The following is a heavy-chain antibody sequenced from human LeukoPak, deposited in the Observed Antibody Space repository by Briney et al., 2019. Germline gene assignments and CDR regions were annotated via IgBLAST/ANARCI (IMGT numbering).Heavy chain of an antibody. Sequence: GGSLRLSCTASGFTFSNSWMTWVRRVPGRGLEWVANIKEDGTDKQYVDSVKGRFTISRDNAKNSLYLQMNSLRAEDTAVYYCAREDHSNYNYWGQGTLVTVSS. D-gene: IGHD4-11*01. CDR1: GFTFSNSW. CDR3: AREDHSNYNY. V-gene: IGHV3-7*01. CDR2: IKEDGTDK. J-gene: IGHJ4*02.